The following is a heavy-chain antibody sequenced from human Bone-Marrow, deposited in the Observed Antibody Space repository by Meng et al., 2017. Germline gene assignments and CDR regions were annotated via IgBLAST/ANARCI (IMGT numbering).Heavy chain of an antibody. D-gene: IGHD1-26*01. CDR3: ARDPTEVGAFDY. J-gene: IGHJ4*02. V-gene: IGHV1-3*01. CDR2: ITGNGYT. CDR1: GYIFTTYS. Sequence: QVQLLQAGAEVKKPGPSVKLSCETSGYIFTTYSIQWVRQAPGQRLEWMGWITGNGYTQYSQNFQGRVSITRETSAATAYMELSSLRSEDTAVYYCARDPTEVGAFDYWGQGTLVTVSS.